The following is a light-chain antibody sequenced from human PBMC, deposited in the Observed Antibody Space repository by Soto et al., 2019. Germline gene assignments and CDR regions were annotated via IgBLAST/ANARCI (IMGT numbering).Light chain of an antibody. CDR1: SSDVGGYNY. CDR3: SSYTSSSTLVV. V-gene: IGLV2-14*01. Sequence: QSALTQPASVSGSPGQSITISCTGTSSDVGGYNYVSWYQQHPGKAPKLMIYDVNNRPSGVSNLFSGSKSGNTASLTVSGLQGEDEADYYCSSYTSSSTLVVFGGGTKLTVL. J-gene: IGLJ2*01. CDR2: DVN.